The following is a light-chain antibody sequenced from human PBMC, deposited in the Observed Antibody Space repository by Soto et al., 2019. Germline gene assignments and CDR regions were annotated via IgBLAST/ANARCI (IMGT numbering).Light chain of an antibody. V-gene: IGKV1-5*03. CDR2: KAS. Sequence: DIQMTQSPSTLSVSVGDRVTITCMASQTISSWLAWYQQKPGKAPKLLIYKASTLKSGIPSRFSGSGSGTEFTLTISSLQPDDFATYYCQQYNSYSQTFGQGTKVDI. CDR3: QQYNSYSQT. CDR1: QTISSW. J-gene: IGKJ1*01.